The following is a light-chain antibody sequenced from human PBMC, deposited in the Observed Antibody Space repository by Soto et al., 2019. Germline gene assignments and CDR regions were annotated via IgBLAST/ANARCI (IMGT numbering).Light chain of an antibody. CDR2: GAS. J-gene: IGKJ2*01. CDR3: QQGHNWPLT. V-gene: IGKV3-15*01. Sequence: EIVMTQSPATLSLSPGERAALSCRASQSINSELAWYQQKPGQPPRLLIYGASTRATGVPARFTGSESCSEFTLTISGLQSEDFAVYYCQQGHNWPLTFGQGTRLEI. CDR1: QSINSE.